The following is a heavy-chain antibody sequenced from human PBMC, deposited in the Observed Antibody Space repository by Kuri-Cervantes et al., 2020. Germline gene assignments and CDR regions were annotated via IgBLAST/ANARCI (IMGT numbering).Heavy chain of an antibody. J-gene: IGHJ6*02. CDR2: ISYDGGNK. D-gene: IGHD4-11*01. CDR1: GFTFSSYA. V-gene: IGHV3-30-3*01. Sequence: LSLTCAASGFTFSSYAMHWVRQAPGKGLEWVAVISYDGGNKYYADSVKGRFTISRDNSKNTLYLQMNSLRAEDTAVYYCARDKRTTQRADYYYGMDVWGQGTTVTVSS. CDR3: ARDKRTTQRADYYYGMDV.